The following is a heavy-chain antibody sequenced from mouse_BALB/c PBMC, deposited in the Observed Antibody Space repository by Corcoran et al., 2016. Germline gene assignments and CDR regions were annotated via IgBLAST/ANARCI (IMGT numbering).Heavy chain of an antibody. D-gene: IGHD2-3*01. J-gene: IGHJ1*01. CDR3: ARSWWLLTYWYCDV. CDR2: INPYSDGT. V-gene: IGHV1S136*01. CDR1: GYTFTSYV. Sequence: EVQLQQSGPELVKPGASVKMSCKASGYTFTSYVMHWVKQKPGQGLEWIGYINPYSDGTKYNEKFKGKATLTSDKSSSTAYMELSSLTSEDSAVYCWARSWWLLTYWYCDVGGAGTAVTVSS.